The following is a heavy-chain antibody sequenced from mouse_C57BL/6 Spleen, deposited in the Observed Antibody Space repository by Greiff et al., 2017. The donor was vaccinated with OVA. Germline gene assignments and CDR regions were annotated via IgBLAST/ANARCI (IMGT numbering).Heavy chain of an antibody. D-gene: IGHD1-1*01. V-gene: IGHV5-17*01. CDR3: ASITTVVATEY. CDR2: ISSGSSTI. CDR1: GFTFSDYG. Sequence: EVMLVESGGGLVKPGGSLKLSCAASGFTFSDYGIPCSLHSPEKGLSFFAYISSGSSTIYYADTVKGRFTISRDNAKNTLFLQMTSLRSEDTAMYYCASITTVVATEYWGQGTLVTVSA. J-gene: IGHJ3*01.